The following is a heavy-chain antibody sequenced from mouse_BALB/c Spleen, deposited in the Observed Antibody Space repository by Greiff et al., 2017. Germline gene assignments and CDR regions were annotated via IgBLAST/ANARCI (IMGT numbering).Heavy chain of an antibody. J-gene: IGHJ3*01. CDR2: ISDGGSYT. CDR3: ARGYYYGSSYGFAY. CDR1: GFTFSDYY. Sequence: EVHLVESGGGLVKPGGSLKLSCAASGFTFSDYYMYWVRQTPEKRLEWVATISDGGSYTYYPDSVKGRFTISRDNAKNNLYLQMSSLKSEDTAMYYCARGYYYGSSYGFAYWGQGTLVTVSA. D-gene: IGHD1-1*01. V-gene: IGHV5-4*02.